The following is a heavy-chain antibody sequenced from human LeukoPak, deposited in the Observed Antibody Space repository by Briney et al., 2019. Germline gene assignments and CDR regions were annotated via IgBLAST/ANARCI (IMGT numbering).Heavy chain of an antibody. J-gene: IGHJ4*02. CDR1: GGSISSYY. Sequence: SETLSLTCTVSGGSISSYYWSWIRQPPGKGLEWIGYIYYSGSTNYNPSLKSRVTISVDTSKNQFSLKLSSVTAADTAVYYCARLASSGWSRFDYWGQGTLVTVSS. D-gene: IGHD6-19*01. CDR2: IYYSGST. CDR3: ARLASSGWSRFDY. V-gene: IGHV4-59*08.